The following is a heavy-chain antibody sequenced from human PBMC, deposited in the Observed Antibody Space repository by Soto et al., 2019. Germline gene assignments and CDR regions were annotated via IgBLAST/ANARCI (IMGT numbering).Heavy chain of an antibody. Sequence: GRSLRLSCADSGFTFSSDAMSWVRQAPGKGLEWVSAISGSGGSTYYAASVKGRFQISRDNSKNTLYLQMNSLRAEDTAVYSCGKAAAGTPPGYWGQGTLVTVSS. V-gene: IGHV3-23*01. J-gene: IGHJ4*02. CDR1: GFTFSSDA. CDR3: GKAAAGTPPGY. CDR2: ISGSGGST. D-gene: IGHD6-13*01.